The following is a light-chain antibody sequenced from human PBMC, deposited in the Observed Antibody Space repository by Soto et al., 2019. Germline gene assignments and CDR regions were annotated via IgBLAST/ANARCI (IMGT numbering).Light chain of an antibody. J-gene: IGLJ3*02. CDR1: SSNIGTNF. Sequence: QSALTQPPSASGTPGQRVIISCSGSSSNIGTNFVYWYQQLPGTAPKLLIFSNAQRPSGVPDRFSGSRSGTSASLAISGLRSEDEADYYCAAWDDSLSGGVFGGGTKVTVL. CDR3: AAWDDSLSGGV. V-gene: IGLV1-47*02. CDR2: SNA.